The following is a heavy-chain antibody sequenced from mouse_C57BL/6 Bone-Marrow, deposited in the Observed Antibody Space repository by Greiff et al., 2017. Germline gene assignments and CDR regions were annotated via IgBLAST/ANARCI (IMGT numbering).Heavy chain of an antibody. Sequence: QVQLQQSGAELVKPGASVKISCKASGYAFSSYWMNWVKQRPGKGLEWIGQIYPGDGDTNYNGKFKGKATLTADKSSSTAYMQLSSLTSEDSAVYFCASSECNYDFDYWGQGTTLTVSS. CDR3: ASSECNYDFDY. CDR2: IYPGDGDT. CDR1: GYAFSSYW. V-gene: IGHV1-80*01. J-gene: IGHJ2*01. D-gene: IGHD2-1*01.